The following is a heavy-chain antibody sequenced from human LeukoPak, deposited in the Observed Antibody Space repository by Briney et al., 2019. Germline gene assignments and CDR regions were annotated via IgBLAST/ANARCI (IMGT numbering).Heavy chain of an antibody. J-gene: IGHJ4*02. CDR3: ARGVRPGIAAAYF. CDR1: GFAVSSNY. CDR2: IDSAGST. V-gene: IGHV3-66*01. D-gene: IGHD6-13*01. Sequence: GGSLRLSCAASGFAVSSNYMSWVRQTPGKGLEWVSLIDSAGSTYYADAVKGRFIISRDNYKNTVYLQMNSLRAEDTAVYYCARGVRPGIAAAYFWGQGTLVTVSS.